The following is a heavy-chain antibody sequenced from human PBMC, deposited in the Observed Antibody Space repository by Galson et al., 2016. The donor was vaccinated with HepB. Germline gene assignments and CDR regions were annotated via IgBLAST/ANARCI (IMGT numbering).Heavy chain of an antibody. V-gene: IGHV3-30*04. Sequence: SLRLSCAASGFTFSTYAIHWVRQAPGKGLEWVAVISYDGKNKYSADSVKGRFSISRDNSKDTVYLHMTSLRSDDEAVYFCARVKPRDGYTYTDYYYDAIDDWGQGTTVTCSS. CDR3: ARVKPRDGYTYTDYYYDAIDD. D-gene: IGHD5-24*01. J-gene: IGHJ6*02. CDR2: ISYDGKNK. CDR1: GFTFSTYA.